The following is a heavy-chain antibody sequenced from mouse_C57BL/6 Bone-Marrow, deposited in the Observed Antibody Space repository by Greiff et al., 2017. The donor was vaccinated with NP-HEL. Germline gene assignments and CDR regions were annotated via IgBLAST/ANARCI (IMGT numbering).Heavy chain of an antibody. Sequence: EVQLQESGGGLVKPGGSLKLSCAASGFTFSDYGMHWVRQAPEKGLEWVAYISSGSSTIYYADTVKGRFTISRDNAKNTLFLQMTRLRSEDTAMYYCAKKTSVVPFDYWGQGTTLTVSS. CDR1: GFTFSDYG. D-gene: IGHD1-1*01. J-gene: IGHJ2*01. V-gene: IGHV5-17*01. CDR2: ISSGSSTI. CDR3: AKKTSVVPFDY.